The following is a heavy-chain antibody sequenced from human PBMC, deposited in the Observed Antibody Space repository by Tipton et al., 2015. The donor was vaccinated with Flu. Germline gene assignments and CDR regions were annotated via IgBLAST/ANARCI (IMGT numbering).Heavy chain of an antibody. CDR1: GYTFTSYG. J-gene: IGHJ5*02. CDR3: ARVPHCTGGVCYGWFDP. V-gene: IGHV1-18*01. CDR2: ISAYNGNT. Sequence: QLVQPGAEVKKPGASVKVSCKASGYTFTSYGISWVRQAPGQGLEWMGWISAYNGNTNYAQKLQGRVTMTTDTSTSTAYMELRSLRSDDTAVYYCARVPHCTGGVCYGWFDPWGQGTLVTVSS. D-gene: IGHD2-8*02.